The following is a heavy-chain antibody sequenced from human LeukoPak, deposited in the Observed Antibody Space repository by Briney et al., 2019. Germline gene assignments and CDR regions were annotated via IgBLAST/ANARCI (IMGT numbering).Heavy chain of an antibody. D-gene: IGHD3-9*01. CDR2: INPSGGST. CDR1: GYTFTSYY. CDR3: ATGRYFARGEDYYYYGMDV. J-gene: IGHJ6*02. V-gene: IGHV1-46*01. Sequence: ASVKVSCKASGYTFTSYYMHWVRQAPGQGLEWMGIINPSGGSTSYAQKFQGRVTMTEDTSTDTAYMELSSLRSEDTAVYYCATGRYFARGEDYYYYGMDVWGQGTTVTVSS.